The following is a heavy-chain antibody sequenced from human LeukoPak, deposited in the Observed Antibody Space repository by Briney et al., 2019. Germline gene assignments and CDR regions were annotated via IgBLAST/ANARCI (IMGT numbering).Heavy chain of an antibody. D-gene: IGHD2-15*01. V-gene: IGHV3-23*01. CDR2: ISDSGGST. CDR1: GFTFNTYA. Sequence: GGSLRLSCAASGFTFNTYAMNWVRQAPGKGLEWVSAISDSGGSTYYADSVKGRFTISRDNSKNTVYLQIHRLRAEDTAVYYCAKGKGSSSSSIDWWGQGTLVTVSS. J-gene: IGHJ4*02. CDR3: AKGKGSSSSSIDW.